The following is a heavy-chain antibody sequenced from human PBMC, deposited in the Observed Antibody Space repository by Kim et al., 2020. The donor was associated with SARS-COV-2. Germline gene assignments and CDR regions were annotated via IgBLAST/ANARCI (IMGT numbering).Heavy chain of an antibody. CDR1: KFTFSNNG. D-gene: IGHD6-13*01. Sequence: GGSLRLSCSASKFTFSNNGVHWVRQAPGKGLEWLAVIGFDGSNKYYADFVKGRFTTSRDNSKNTVYLQMNSLRAEDTAVYYCAKGLSGSSAPYYYFGLDVWGQGTTVTVSS. CDR3: AKGLSGSSAPYYYFGLDV. J-gene: IGHJ6*02. CDR2: IGFDGSNK. V-gene: IGHV3-30*18.